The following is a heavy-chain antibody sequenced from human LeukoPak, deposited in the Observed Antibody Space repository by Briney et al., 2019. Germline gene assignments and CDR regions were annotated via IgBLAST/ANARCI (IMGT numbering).Heavy chain of an antibody. CDR2: IKQDGSEK. Sequence: PGGSLRLSCAASRFTFSSYWMSWVRQAPGKGLEWVANIKQDGSEKYYVDSVKGRFTISRDNAKNSLYLQMNSLRAEDTAVYYCARVRSWEDYWGQGTLVTVSS. V-gene: IGHV3-7*01. CDR1: RFTFSSYW. CDR3: ARVRSWEDY. J-gene: IGHJ4*02. D-gene: IGHD1-26*01.